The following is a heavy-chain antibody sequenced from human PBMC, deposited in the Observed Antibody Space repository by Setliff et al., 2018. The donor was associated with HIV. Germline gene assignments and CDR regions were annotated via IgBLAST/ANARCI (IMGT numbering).Heavy chain of an antibody. V-gene: IGHV4-39*01. D-gene: IGHD6-6*01. CDR3: ASHDGMKASRRYNNDYMDV. Sequence: PSETLSLTCTVSGGSISSSSYYWGWIRQPPGKGLEWIGSIYYSGSTYSNPSLTSRVTISVDTSKNQFSLKLSSVTAADTSVYYCASHDGMKASRRYNNDYMDVWGKGTTVTVSS. J-gene: IGHJ6*03. CDR1: GGSISSSSYY. CDR2: IYYSGST.